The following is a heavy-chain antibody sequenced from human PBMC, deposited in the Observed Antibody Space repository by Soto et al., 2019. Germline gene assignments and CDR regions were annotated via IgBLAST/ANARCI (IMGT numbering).Heavy chain of an antibody. CDR2: INAGNGNT. Sequence: AAVKVSCKASGSTFTSYAMHWVRQAPGQRLGWMGWINAGNGNTKYSQKFQGRDTITRDTSASTAYMELSSLRSEDTAVYYCARDRGFVVVVPAGGMDVWGQGTTVTVSS. J-gene: IGHJ6*02. CDR1: GSTFTSYA. CDR3: ARDRGFVVVVPAGGMDV. D-gene: IGHD2-2*01. V-gene: IGHV1-3*01.